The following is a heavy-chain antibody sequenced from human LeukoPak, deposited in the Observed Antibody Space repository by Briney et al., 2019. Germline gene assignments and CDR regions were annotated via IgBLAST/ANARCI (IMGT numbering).Heavy chain of an antibody. Sequence: GGSLRLSCAASGFTFSGSAMHWVRQASGKGLEWVGRIRSKANSYATAYAASVKGRFTISRDDSKNTAYLQMNSLRAEDTAVYYCAKFGLVIRAFDYWGQGTLVTVSS. CDR2: IRSKANSYAT. V-gene: IGHV3-73*01. J-gene: IGHJ4*02. D-gene: IGHD3/OR15-3a*01. CDR1: GFTFSGSA. CDR3: AKFGLVIRAFDY.